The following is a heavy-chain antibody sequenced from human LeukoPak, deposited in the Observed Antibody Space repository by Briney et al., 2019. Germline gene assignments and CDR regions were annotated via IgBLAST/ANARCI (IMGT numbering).Heavy chain of an antibody. Sequence: PSETLSLTCTVSGGSISSSSYYWGWIRQSPGKGLEWIGEINHSGSTNYNPSLKSRVTISLGTSKNQFSLRLSSVTAADTAVYYCTYSGSNYPDYWGQGTLVIVSS. CDR2: INHSGST. CDR1: GGSISSSSYY. CDR3: TYSGSNYPDY. J-gene: IGHJ4*02. D-gene: IGHD1-26*01. V-gene: IGHV4-39*07.